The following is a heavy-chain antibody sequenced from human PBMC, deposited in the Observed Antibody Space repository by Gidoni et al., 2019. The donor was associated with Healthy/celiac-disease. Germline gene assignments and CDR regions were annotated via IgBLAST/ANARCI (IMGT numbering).Heavy chain of an antibody. CDR3: ARQARYYDSSGYPWYFDL. CDR1: GGSISSNTYY. Sequence: QLQLQESGPGLVKPSETLSLTCTVSGGSISSNTYYWGWIRQPPGKGLEWIGSIYFSGNTYYNPYLKSRVTISVDTSKNQFSLKLSSVTAADTAVYYCARQARYYDSSGYPWYFDLWGRGTLVTVSS. V-gene: IGHV4-39*01. CDR2: IYFSGNT. D-gene: IGHD3-22*01. J-gene: IGHJ2*01.